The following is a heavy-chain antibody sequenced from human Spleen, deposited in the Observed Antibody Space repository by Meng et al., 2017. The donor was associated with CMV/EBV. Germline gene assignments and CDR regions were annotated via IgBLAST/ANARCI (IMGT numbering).Heavy chain of an antibody. CDR2: INPKSGGT. Sequence: ASVKVSCKASGGSFSSYAISWVRQAPGQGLEWMGWINPKSGGTKYAQKFQGRVTMTRDTSISTVYMELRRLRSDDTGVYYCARGGGAYWGQGTLVTVSS. CDR1: GGSFSSYA. D-gene: IGHD4-17*01. J-gene: IGHJ4*02. CDR3: ARGGGAY. V-gene: IGHV1-2*02.